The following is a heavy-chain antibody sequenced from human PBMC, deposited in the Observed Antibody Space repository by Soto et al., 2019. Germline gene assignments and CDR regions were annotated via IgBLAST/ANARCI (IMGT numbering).Heavy chain of an antibody. CDR2: FYGGGSTST. Sequence: LSRAAAGVSLRTYTMGGVRQAKGKGPEWVAGFYGGGSTSTFYADSVKGRFTISRDNSKNMLFLQMNSLRAEDTVVYYCTKDRHPDGIWSFDCWGQGTLVTVFS. J-gene: IGHJ4*02. V-gene: IGHV3-23*01. CDR3: TKDRHPDGIWSFDC. CDR1: GVSLRTYT. D-gene: IGHD3-3*01.